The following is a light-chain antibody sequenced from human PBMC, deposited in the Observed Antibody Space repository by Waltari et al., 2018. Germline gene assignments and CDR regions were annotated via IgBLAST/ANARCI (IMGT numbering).Light chain of an antibody. Sequence: SYALTQPLSVSMALGQSARITCEGNNIGTKNVHWYQQKPGQAPVLVIYRKTKRPSGIPERFSGSNSGNTATLTISRVQAGDEGDYYCHVWDTTTAWVFGGGTTLTVL. CDR3: HVWDTTTAWV. CDR1: NIGTKN. J-gene: IGLJ3*02. V-gene: IGLV3-9*01. CDR2: RKT.